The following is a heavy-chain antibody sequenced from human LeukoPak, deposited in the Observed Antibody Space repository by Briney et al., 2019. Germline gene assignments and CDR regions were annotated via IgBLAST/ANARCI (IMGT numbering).Heavy chain of an antibody. CDR3: ARTLGVVAAKYYYYYMDV. D-gene: IGHD2-15*01. CDR1: GGSISSGDYY. Sequence: SETLSLTCTVSGGSISSGDYYWSWIRQPPGKGLEWIGYIYYSGSTYYNPSLKSRVTISVDTSKNQFSLKLSSVTAADTAVYYCARTLGVVAAKYYYYYMDVWGKGTTVTVSS. CDR2: IYYSGST. J-gene: IGHJ6*03. V-gene: IGHV4-30-4*08.